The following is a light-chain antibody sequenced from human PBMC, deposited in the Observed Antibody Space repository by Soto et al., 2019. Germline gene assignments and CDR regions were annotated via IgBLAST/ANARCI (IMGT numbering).Light chain of an antibody. CDR1: SSDIGGYNY. J-gene: IGLJ1*01. CDR3: SAYAGSNNFCV. CDR2: EVN. Sequence: QSALTQPASASGSAGESVTISCTGTSSDIGGYNYVAWYQQHPGRAPKLMIYEVNKRPSGVPDRFSGSKSGNTASLTVSGLQAEDEADYYCSAYAGSNNFCVFGTGTKLTVL. V-gene: IGLV2-8*01.